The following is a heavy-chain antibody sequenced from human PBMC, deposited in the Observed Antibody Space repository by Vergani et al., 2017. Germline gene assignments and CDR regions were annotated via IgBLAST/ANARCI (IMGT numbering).Heavy chain of an antibody. V-gene: IGHV1-24*01. Sequence: QVQLVQSGAEVKKPGASVKVSCKVSGYTLTELSMHWVRQAPGKGLEWMGGFDPEDGETIYAQKFQGRVTMTEDTSTDTAYMERSSLRSEYKAVYYCATDLAPNYYGSGSYSLWGQGTLVTVSS. CDR3: ATDLAPNYYGSGSYSL. CDR1: GYTLTELS. D-gene: IGHD3-10*01. CDR2: FDPEDGET. J-gene: IGHJ4*02.